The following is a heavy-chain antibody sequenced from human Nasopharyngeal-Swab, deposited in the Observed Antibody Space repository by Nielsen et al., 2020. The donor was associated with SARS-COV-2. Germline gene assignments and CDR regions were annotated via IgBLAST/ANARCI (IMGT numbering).Heavy chain of an antibody. V-gene: IGHV3-30*04. CDR3: ASPLGFDWLQHVDYYYYMDV. D-gene: IGHD3-9*01. CDR2: ISCDGSNK. J-gene: IGHJ6*03. Sequence: GESLKISCAASGFTFSSYAMHWVRQAPGKGLEWVAVISCDGSNKYYADSVKGRFTISRDNSKNTLYLQMNSLRAEDTAVYYCASPLGFDWLQHVDYYYYMDVWGKGTTVTVSS. CDR1: GFTFSSYA.